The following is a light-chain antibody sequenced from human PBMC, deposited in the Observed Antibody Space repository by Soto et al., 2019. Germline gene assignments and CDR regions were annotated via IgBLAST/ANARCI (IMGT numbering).Light chain of an antibody. CDR2: EVN. Sequence: QSVLTQPASVSGSPGQSITISCTGTSGDVGGYDLVSWYQQHPGKAPKVLISEVNKRPSGVSSRFSGSKSGNTASLTISGLQAEDEADYYCCSYIGGATLVFGGGTKLTVL. V-gene: IGLV2-23*02. CDR1: SGDVGGYDL. CDR3: CSYIGGATLV. J-gene: IGLJ2*01.